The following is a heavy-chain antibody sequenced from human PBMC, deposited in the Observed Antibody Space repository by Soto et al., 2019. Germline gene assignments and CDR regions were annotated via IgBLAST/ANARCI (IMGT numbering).Heavy chain of an antibody. CDR1: GGSVSSRYL. CDR3: ARLYGASANYFDH. CDR2: IYHSGTP. J-gene: IGHJ4*02. Sequence: SETLSLTCAVSGGSVSSRYLWSWVRQPPGTGLEWIAYIYHSGTPYYNPSLKSRLTISLDTSKNQFSLNLNSVTAADTAVYYCARLYGASANYFDHWGPGTLVTVSS. V-gene: IGHV4-4*02. D-gene: IGHD4-17*01.